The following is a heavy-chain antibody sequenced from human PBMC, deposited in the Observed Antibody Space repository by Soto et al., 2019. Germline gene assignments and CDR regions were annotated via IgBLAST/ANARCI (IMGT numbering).Heavy chain of an antibody. CDR3: AREGSVSSSDYYAYYYGMDV. CDR2: ITSSGGTI. V-gene: IGHV3-48*03. Sequence: DVQLVESGGGLVQPGGSPRLSCAASGFTFSNFDMNWVRQAPGKGLEWVSYITSSGGTIYYADSVKGRFTISRDNAKNSLYLQMNSLRGEDTAVYYCAREGSVSSSDYYAYYYGMDVWGLGTTVTVSS. CDR1: GFTFSNFD. D-gene: IGHD3-10*01. J-gene: IGHJ6*02.